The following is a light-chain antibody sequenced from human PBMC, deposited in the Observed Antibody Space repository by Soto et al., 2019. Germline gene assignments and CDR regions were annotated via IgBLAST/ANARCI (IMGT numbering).Light chain of an antibody. CDR3: SSYTTSSTLL. V-gene: IGLV2-14*01. CDR2: EVS. Sequence: QSVLTQPASVSGSPGQSITISCAVTSSDVGNYNYVSWFQQHPGKAPQLIIFEVSYRPSGISNRFSGSKSGNTASLTISGLQGEDEAIYYCSSYTTSSTLLFGPGTKVTVL. J-gene: IGLJ1*01. CDR1: SSDVGNYNY.